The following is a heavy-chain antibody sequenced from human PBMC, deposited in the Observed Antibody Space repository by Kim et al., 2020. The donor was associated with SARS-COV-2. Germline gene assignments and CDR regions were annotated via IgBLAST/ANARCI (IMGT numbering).Heavy chain of an antibody. D-gene: IGHD6-13*01. V-gene: IGHV3-30*02. CDR3: AKDYLSSSLVFDY. J-gene: IGHJ4*02. Sequence: YADSVKGRFTISRDNSKNTLYLQMNSLRAEDTAVYYCAKDYLSSSLVFDYWGQRTLVTVSS.